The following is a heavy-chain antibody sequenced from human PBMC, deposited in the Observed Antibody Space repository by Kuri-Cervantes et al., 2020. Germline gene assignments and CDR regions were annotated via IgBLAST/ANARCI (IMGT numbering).Heavy chain of an antibody. Sequence: GGSLRLSCAASGFTFSSYAMSWVRQAPGKGLEWVSAISCRGGSTYYADSVKGRFTISRDNYENTLYLQMNSLRAEDTAVYYCAKEGVVTPSLDYWGQGTLVTVSS. V-gene: IGHV3-23*01. D-gene: IGHD4-23*01. CDR3: AKEGVVTPSLDY. J-gene: IGHJ4*02. CDR2: ISCRGGST. CDR1: GFTFSSYA.